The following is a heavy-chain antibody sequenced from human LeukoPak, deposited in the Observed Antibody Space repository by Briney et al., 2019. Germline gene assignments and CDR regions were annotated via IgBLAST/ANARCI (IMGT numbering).Heavy chain of an antibody. Sequence: ASVKVSCKVSGYTLTELSMHWVRQAPGKGVEWMGGFDLEEGETIYAQQSQGRATITEDTSTETAYMERSRLRSQDTAVYFLATCIGVVVTTGLHPWGQGTLVTVSS. J-gene: IGHJ5*02. CDR3: ATCIGVVVTTGLHP. CDR1: GYTLTELS. CDR2: FDLEEGET. D-gene: IGHD2-15*01. V-gene: IGHV1-24*01.